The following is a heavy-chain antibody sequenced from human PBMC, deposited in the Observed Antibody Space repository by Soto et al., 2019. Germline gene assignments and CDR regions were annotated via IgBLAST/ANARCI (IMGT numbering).Heavy chain of an antibody. Sequence: QVQLQQWGAGLLKASETLSLTCVVSGGSFSGYFWTWIRQSPGRGLEWIGEISHSGSRNYNPAFQSRVIISVDSSKNHVSLKLSSVTAADSATYFCARGLAYDRPITVAEPFGSWGQGTLVTVSS. CDR3: ARGLAYDRPITVAEPFGS. V-gene: IGHV4-34*02. J-gene: IGHJ4*02. CDR2: ISHSGSR. CDR1: GGSFSGYF. D-gene: IGHD6-19*01.